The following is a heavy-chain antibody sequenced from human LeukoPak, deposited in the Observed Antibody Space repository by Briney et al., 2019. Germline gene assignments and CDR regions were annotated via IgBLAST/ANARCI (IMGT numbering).Heavy chain of an antibody. CDR2: TYYRSKWYT. J-gene: IGHJ3*02. CDR1: GDSVSNNNAA. Sequence: KLSQTLSLTCAIAGDSVSNNNAAWNWIRQSPSRGLEWLGRTYYRSKWYTDYAVSVSSRITINPDASKNQFSLQLNSVTPEDTAVYYCASSSLRGSDAFDIRGQGTMVTVSS. CDR3: ASSSLRGSDAFDI. V-gene: IGHV6-1*01. D-gene: IGHD3-16*01.